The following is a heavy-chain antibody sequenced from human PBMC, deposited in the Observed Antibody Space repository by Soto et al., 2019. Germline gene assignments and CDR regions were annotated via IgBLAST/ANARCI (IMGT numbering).Heavy chain of an antibody. Sequence: PSETLSLTCTVSGGSTTSDYWSWIRQPPGKGLEWLGYIFHSLGAKYNPSLGSRGTISLDASKNQLSLSLRSVTAADTAIYFCVRDLNGSGDYWGQGTLVTVSS. CDR3: VRDLNGSGDY. V-gene: IGHV4-59*01. CDR1: GGSTTSDY. D-gene: IGHD3-10*01. J-gene: IGHJ4*02. CDR2: IFHSLGA.